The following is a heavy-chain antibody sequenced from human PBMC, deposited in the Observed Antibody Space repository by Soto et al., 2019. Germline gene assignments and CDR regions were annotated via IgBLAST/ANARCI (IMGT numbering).Heavy chain of an antibody. CDR3: VRSGDNYNLLDY. V-gene: IGHV3-11*06. J-gene: IGHJ4*02. CDR2: SSNSGSFT. Sequence: PGGSLRLSCAASGFTFSDHYMSWIRQAPGKGLEWIGYSSNSGSFTRYADSVKGRFSISRDNAKNSLYLQINSLRGDDTAIYYCVRSGDNYNLLDYWGQGTPGTVS. D-gene: IGHD1-1*01. CDR1: GFTFSDHY.